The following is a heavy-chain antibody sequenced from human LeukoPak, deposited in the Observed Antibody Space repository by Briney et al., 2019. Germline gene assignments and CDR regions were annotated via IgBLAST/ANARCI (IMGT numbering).Heavy chain of an antibody. CDR1: GFTFSSYA. V-gene: IGHV3-23*01. CDR3: AKDIPQSSGWYDQGET. J-gene: IGHJ4*02. Sequence: GGSLRLSCAASGFTFSSYAMSWVRQAPGKGLEWVSAISGSGGSTYYADSVKGRFTISRDNSKNTLYLQMNCLRAEDTAVYYCAKDIPQSSGWYDQGETWGQGTLVTVSS. CDR2: ISGSGGST. D-gene: IGHD6-19*01.